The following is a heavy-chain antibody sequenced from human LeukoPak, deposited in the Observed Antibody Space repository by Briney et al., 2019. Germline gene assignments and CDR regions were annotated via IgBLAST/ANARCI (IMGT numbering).Heavy chain of an antibody. CDR1: GFTFSSYS. V-gene: IGHV3-48*02. Sequence: PGGSLRLSCAASGFTFSSYSMNWVRQAPGEGLEWVSYISSSSSTIYYADSVKGRFTISRDNAKNSLYLQMNSLRDEDTAVYYCARGTYYYDSSGYAAGWGQGTLVTVSS. D-gene: IGHD3-22*01. CDR3: ARGTYYYDSSGYAAG. J-gene: IGHJ4*02. CDR2: ISSSSSTI.